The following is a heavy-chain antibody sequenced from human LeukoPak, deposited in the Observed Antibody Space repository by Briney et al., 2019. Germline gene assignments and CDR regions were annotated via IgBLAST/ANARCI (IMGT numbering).Heavy chain of an antibody. CDR1: GYTFTSYY. CDR2: INPSGGST. CDR3: ATLNHYYDSIGYYYTRNDAFDI. D-gene: IGHD3-22*01. V-gene: IGHV1-46*01. J-gene: IGHJ3*02. Sequence: GASVKVSCKASGYTFTSYYMHWVRQAPGQGLEWMGIINPSGGSTRYAQKFQGRVTMTRDMSTSTVYMELSSLRSEDTAVYYCATLNHYYDSIGYYYTRNDAFDIWGQGTMVTVSS.